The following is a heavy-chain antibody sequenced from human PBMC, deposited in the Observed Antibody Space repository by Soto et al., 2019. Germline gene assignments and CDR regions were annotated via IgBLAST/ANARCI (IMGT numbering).Heavy chain of an antibody. CDR3: AKDAGSTEYFFAS. CDR1: GFTFTNYA. CDR2: ISGSGGST. Sequence: EVQLLESGGGLVQPGGSLRLSCAASGFTFTNYAMSWVRQAPGKGPEWVSAISGSGGSTYYAGSVKGRFTISRDNSKNTVYLQMNSLRAEDTAVYYCAKDAGSTEYFFASWGQGTLVSVSS. J-gene: IGHJ4*02. V-gene: IGHV3-23*01.